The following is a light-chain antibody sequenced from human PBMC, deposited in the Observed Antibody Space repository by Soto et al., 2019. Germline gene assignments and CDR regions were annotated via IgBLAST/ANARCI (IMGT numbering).Light chain of an antibody. J-gene: IGKJ2*01. CDR3: QQSYSQYT. Sequence: DIRITQSPSSLSASVGDRVTITCRASQSISSYLNWYQQKPGKAPKLLIYAASSLQSGVPSRFSGGGSGRDFTLTISSLQPEDFATYYCQQSYSQYTFGQGTKLEIK. CDR1: QSISSY. CDR2: AAS. V-gene: IGKV1-39*01.